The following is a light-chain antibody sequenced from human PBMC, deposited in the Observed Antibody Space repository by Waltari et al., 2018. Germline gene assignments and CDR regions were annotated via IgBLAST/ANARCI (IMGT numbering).Light chain of an antibody. Sequence: QSVLTQPPSASGTPGPRVTISCSGSSSKIGSNYVYWYQQLPGTAPKLLIYRNNQRPSGVPDRFSGSKSGTSASLAISGLRSEDEADYYCAAWDDSLRGVFGGGTKLTVL. V-gene: IGLV1-47*01. CDR2: RNN. CDR1: SSKIGSNY. J-gene: IGLJ3*02. CDR3: AAWDDSLRGV.